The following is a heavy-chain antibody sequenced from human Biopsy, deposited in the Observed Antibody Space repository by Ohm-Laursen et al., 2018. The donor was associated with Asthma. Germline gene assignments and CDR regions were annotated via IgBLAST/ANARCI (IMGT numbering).Heavy chain of an antibody. CDR3: ARGDSSNWSHYYFDY. Sequence: SLRLSCSASGFAVSRDHMFWVRQAPGKGLEWVSVIYSGGTSHTADSMRGRFTISRDYSKNTLYLQMHSLRAEDTAVYYRARGDSSNWSHYYFDYWGQGTLVTVSS. J-gene: IGHJ4*02. CDR2: IYSGGTS. V-gene: IGHV3-53*01. D-gene: IGHD3-22*01. CDR1: GFAVSRDH.